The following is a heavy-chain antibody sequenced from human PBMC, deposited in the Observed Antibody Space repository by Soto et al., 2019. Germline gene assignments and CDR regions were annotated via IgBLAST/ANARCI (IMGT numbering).Heavy chain of an antibody. J-gene: IGHJ4*02. Sequence: EVRLVESGGGLVQPGRPLRLSCIASGFTFDDHVMHWVRRAPGKGLAWVSGIQWSSGSLDYANSVKGRFTISRDNAKKTLYLQMNSLRREDTALYYCVKGGRKPGPIKGWGYDLDQGGQGTQVTVSS. V-gene: IGHV3-9*01. CDR2: IQWSSGSL. CDR1: GFTFDDHV. D-gene: IGHD5-12*01. CDR3: VKGGRKPGPIKGWGYDLDQ.